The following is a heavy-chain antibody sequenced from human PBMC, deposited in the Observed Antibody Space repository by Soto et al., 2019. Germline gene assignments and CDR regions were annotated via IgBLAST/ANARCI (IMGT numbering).Heavy chain of an antibody. V-gene: IGHV1-69*06. Sequence: QVQLVQSGAEVRKPGSSVKVSCKASGGTFSRHAISWVRQAPGQGLEWMGGIIPIFGTANHAQKFQGRVTIIANKSTSTVYMELRSLRCENTAMYYGARGGEYDSKDYYYASWGQGTLVIVSS. CDR1: GGTFSRHA. D-gene: IGHD3-22*01. CDR3: ARGGEYDSKDYYYAS. CDR2: IIPIFGTA. J-gene: IGHJ5*02.